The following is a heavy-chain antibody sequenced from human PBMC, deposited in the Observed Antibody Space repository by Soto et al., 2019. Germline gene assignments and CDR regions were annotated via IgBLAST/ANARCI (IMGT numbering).Heavy chain of an antibody. CDR2: IIPIFVTA. CDR3: ARAGLTYYYDSSGYYPFYYLDS. V-gene: IGHV1-69*01. CDR1: GGTFTSYA. J-gene: IGHJ4*02. D-gene: IGHD3-22*01. Sequence: QVQLVQSGAEVKKPGSSVKVSCEASGGTFTSYAISWVRQAPGQGLEWMGGIIPIFVTAHYAQKFQGRVTITADESTSTTYMELSSLRSEDTAVYYCARAGLTYYYDSSGYYPFYYLDSWGQGTLVTVSS.